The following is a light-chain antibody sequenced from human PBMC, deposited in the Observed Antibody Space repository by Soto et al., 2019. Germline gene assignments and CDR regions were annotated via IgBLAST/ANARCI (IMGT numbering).Light chain of an antibody. CDR3: QSYDSTLSARYV. CDR2: EVN. CDR1: SSDVGRHNY. V-gene: IGLV2-8*01. Sequence: QSVLTQPPSASGSPGQSVTISCTGTSSDVGRHNYVSWYQQHPGKAPKLLIFEVNKRPSGVPDRFSASTSGITASLTVSGLQPEDEAAYYCQSYDSTLSARYVFGTGTKVTVL. J-gene: IGLJ1*01.